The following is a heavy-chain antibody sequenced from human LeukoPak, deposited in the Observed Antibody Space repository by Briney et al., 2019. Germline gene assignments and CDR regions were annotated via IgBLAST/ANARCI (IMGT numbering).Heavy chain of an antibody. D-gene: IGHD4-11*01. J-gene: IGHJ5*02. CDR1: GFTFSDYY. Sequence: GGSLRLSCAASGFTFSDYYMSWIRQAPGKGLEWVSYISSSGSTIYYADSVKGRFTISRDNAKNSLYLQMNSLRAEDTAVYYCAGERGDYSNYSPNWFDPWGQGTLVTVSS. V-gene: IGHV3-11*01. CDR3: AGERGDYSNYSPNWFDP. CDR2: ISSSGSTI.